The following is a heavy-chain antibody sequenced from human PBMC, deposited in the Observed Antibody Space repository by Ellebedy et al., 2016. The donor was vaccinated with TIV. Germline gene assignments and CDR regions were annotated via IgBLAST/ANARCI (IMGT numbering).Heavy chain of an antibody. V-gene: IGHV3-11*01. Sequence: GESLKISCAASGFTFSGYSMSWLRQAPGKGPEWVSYISYSGVVIYYADSVKGRFTTSRDNAGNSVYLQMNSLRDEDTAVYYCARLGVIEAAGGSDSWGQGTLVTVSS. CDR3: ARLGVIEAAGGSDS. CDR1: GFTFSGYS. CDR2: ISYSGVVI. J-gene: IGHJ4*02. D-gene: IGHD6-25*01.